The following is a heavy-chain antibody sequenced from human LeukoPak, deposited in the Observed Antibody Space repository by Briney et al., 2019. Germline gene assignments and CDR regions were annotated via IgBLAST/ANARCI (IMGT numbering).Heavy chain of an antibody. CDR2: IFYSGST. CDR3: ARVDGYDSYGMDV. V-gene: IGHV4-59*08. D-gene: IGHD5-12*01. CDR1: GGSITGYY. J-gene: IGHJ6*02. Sequence: SHTLSLTCTISGGSITGYYWSWIRQPPGKGLEWIGYIFYSGSTSYNPSLKSRVTISLDTSKNQISLKLTSVTAADTAVYYCARVDGYDSYGMDVWGQGTTVTVSS.